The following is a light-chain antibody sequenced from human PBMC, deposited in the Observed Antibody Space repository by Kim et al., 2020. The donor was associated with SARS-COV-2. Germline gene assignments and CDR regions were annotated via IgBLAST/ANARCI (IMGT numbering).Light chain of an antibody. V-gene: IGKV1-12*01. CDR1: QPISTW. J-gene: IGKJ1*01. CDR3: QQAHNFPPA. Sequence: DIQMTQSPSSVSASVGDSVTITCRASQPISTWLAWYQQTPGKAPKLLIYAASTLQSGVPSRFSGGGSGTEFTLTINNLQPEDSATYYCQQAHNFPPAFGQGTKVDIK. CDR2: AAS.